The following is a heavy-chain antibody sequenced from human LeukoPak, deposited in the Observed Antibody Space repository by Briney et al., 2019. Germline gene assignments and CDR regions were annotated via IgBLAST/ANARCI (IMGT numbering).Heavy chain of an antibody. J-gene: IGHJ4*02. D-gene: IGHD3-3*01. CDR2: ISYDGSNK. Sequence: GRSLRLSCAASGFTFSSYAMHWVRQAPGKGREWVAVISYDGSNKYYADSVKGRFTISRDNSKNTLYLQMNSLRAEDTAVYYCARVRFLEWLSAVNIEYYFDYWGQGTLVTVSS. CDR3: ARVRFLEWLSAVNIEYYFDY. V-gene: IGHV3-30-3*01. CDR1: GFTFSSYA.